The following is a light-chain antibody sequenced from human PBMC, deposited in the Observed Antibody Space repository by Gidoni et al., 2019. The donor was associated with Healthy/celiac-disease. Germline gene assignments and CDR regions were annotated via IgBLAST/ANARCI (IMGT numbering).Light chain of an antibody. V-gene: IGKV1-16*02. Sequence: DIEVTQSPYSLSASGGDRDTITCRASQCISKYLASFQQKPGQAPKSLIYAASSLQSGVPSQFSGSGSGTAFTLTTSSLQPQDFATYYCQQHNSYPPPFXGXTKLXIK. CDR1: QCISKY. CDR3: QQHNSYPPP. J-gene: IGKJ4*01. CDR2: AAS.